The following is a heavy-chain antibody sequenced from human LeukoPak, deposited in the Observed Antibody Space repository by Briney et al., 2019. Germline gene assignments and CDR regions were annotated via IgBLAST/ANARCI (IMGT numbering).Heavy chain of an antibody. CDR3: AKGTTDGGQYYYDSS. CDR1: GFTFSSSP. D-gene: IGHD3-22*01. Sequence: GGSLRLSCAASGFTFSSSPMSWVRQAPGKGLEWVSVISSSGGTIYYADSVKGRFTISRDNSKNTLYLQMNSLRAEDTAVYYCAKGTTDGGQYYYDSSGGQGTLVTVSS. CDR2: ISSSGGTI. J-gene: IGHJ4*02. V-gene: IGHV3-23*01.